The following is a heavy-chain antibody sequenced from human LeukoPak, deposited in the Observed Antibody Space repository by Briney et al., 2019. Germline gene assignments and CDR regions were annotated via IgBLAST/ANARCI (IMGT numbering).Heavy chain of an antibody. V-gene: IGHV3-7*01. CDR1: GFSFSTHW. CDR3: AGDEGWTFDI. D-gene: IGHD5-24*01. J-gene: IGHJ3*02. Sequence: PGGSLRLSCAASGFSFSTHWMSWFRQAPGKGLEWVALIKQDGSVIHYVDSVKGRFTISRDNAKSSLSLQMNSLRADDTAVYYCAGDEGWTFDIWGQGTKVTVSS. CDR2: IKQDGSVI.